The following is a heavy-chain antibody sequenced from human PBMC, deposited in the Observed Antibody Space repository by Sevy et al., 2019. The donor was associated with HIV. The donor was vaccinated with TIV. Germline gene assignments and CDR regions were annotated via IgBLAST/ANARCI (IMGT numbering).Heavy chain of an antibody. J-gene: IGHJ3*02. CDR2: IKDDGSEE. D-gene: IGHD6-25*01. V-gene: IGHV3-7*01. Sequence: GGSLRLSCVASGFTFSSYWMSWVRQAPGMGLEWVDNIKDDGSEEYYVDSVKGRFTISRDNAKKSLYLQMSSLRAEDTAVYDCARHPAAWDIWGHGTLVTVSS. CDR3: ARHPAAWDI. CDR1: GFTFSSYW.